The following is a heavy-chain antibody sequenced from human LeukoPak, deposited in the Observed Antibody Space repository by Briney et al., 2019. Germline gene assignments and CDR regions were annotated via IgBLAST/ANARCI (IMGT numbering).Heavy chain of an antibody. D-gene: IGHD1-26*01. CDR2: ISFSSSTI. V-gene: IGHV3-48*01. CDR3: AKESLGAVGASLHY. Sequence: GGSLRLSCAAAGLTFSTNSMNWVRQAPGKGLEWVSYISFSSSTIYYADSVKGRFTISRDNSKNTLYLQMNSLRAEDTAVYYCAKESLGAVGASLHYWGQGTLVTVSS. CDR1: GLTFSTNS. J-gene: IGHJ4*02.